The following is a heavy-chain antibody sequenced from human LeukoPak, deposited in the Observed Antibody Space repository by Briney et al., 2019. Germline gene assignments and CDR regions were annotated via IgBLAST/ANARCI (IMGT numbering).Heavy chain of an antibody. Sequence: GRSLRLSCAASGFTFSSYGMHWVRQAPGKGLEWVAVISYDGSNKYYANSVKGRFTISRDNSKNTLYLQMGSLRAEDMAVYYCARDGWYDFWSGYLDYWGQGTLVTVSS. V-gene: IGHV3-30*03. D-gene: IGHD3-3*01. CDR1: GFTFSSYG. J-gene: IGHJ4*02. CDR3: ARDGWYDFWSGYLDY. CDR2: ISYDGSNK.